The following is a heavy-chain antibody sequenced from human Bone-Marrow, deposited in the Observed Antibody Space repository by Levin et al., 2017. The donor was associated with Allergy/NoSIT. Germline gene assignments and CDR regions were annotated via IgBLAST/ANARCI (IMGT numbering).Heavy chain of an antibody. Sequence: SETLSLTCTVSSGSISSGGYYWSWIRQHPGKGLEWIGYIYYSGTTYYNPSLKSRVTISLDTSKNQFSLKLSSVTAAATAVYYCAREDRIQLYAFDIWGQGTTVNVSS. V-gene: IGHV4-31*03. J-gene: IGHJ3*02. CDR1: SGSISSGGYY. CDR2: IYYSGTT. D-gene: IGHD5-18*01. CDR3: AREDRIQLYAFDI.